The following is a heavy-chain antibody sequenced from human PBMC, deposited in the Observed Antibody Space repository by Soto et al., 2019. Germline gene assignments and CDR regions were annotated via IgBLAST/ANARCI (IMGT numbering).Heavy chain of an antibody. Sequence: QVQLVQSGAEVKKPGASVKVSCKASGYTFTGYYMHWVRQAPGQGLEWMGWINPNSGGTNYAQKFQGWVTMTRDTSISTAYMELSRLRSDDTAVYYCARDHLAGRGYSGYDYFYYYGMDVWGQGTTVTVSS. V-gene: IGHV1-2*04. CDR1: GYTFTGYY. J-gene: IGHJ6*02. CDR3: ARDHLAGRGYSGYDYFYYYGMDV. CDR2: INPNSGGT. D-gene: IGHD5-12*01.